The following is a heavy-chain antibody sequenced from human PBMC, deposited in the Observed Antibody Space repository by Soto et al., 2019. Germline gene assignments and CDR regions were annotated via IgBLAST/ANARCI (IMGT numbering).Heavy chain of an antibody. CDR2: ISGSATGT. Sequence: EVQLLESGGGLVEPGGSLRLSCAASGLSFSSYGMSWVRQAPGKGLEWVSGISGSATGTYYADSVKGRFTISRDNSMNTLYLQMNSLRAEDTALYYCAKELIEGGSYYGVVDHWVQGTLVTVSS. V-gene: IGHV3-23*01. CDR1: GLSFSSYG. J-gene: IGHJ4*02. D-gene: IGHD1-26*01. CDR3: AKELIEGGSYYGVVDH.